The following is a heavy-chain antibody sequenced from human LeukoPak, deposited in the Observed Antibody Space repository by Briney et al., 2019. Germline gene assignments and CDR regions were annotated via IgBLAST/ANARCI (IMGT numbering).Heavy chain of an antibody. CDR3: ARVSSGGSKLFDY. Sequence: SETLSLTCTVSGGSISSYDWSWIRQPPGKGLEWIGYIYYSGSTNYNPSLKSRATISVDTSKNQFSLKLSSVTAADTAVYYCARVSSGGSKLFDYWGQGTLVTVSS. V-gene: IGHV4-59*01. CDR2: IYYSGST. CDR1: GGSISSYD. J-gene: IGHJ4*02. D-gene: IGHD2-15*01.